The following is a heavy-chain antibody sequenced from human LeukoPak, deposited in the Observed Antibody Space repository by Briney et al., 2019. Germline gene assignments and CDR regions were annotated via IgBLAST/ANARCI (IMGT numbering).Heavy chain of an antibody. CDR2: INSDGSST. J-gene: IGHJ4*02. V-gene: IGHV3-74*01. D-gene: IGHD3-22*01. CDR3: ARSKGDSSGYYYHYFDY. Sequence: GGSLRLSCAASGFTFSSYWMHSVRQAPGEGLVWVSRINSDGSSTSYADSVKGRFTISRDNAKNTLYLQMNSLRAEDTAVYYCARSKGDSSGYYYHYFDYWGQGTLVTVSS. CDR1: GFTFSSYW.